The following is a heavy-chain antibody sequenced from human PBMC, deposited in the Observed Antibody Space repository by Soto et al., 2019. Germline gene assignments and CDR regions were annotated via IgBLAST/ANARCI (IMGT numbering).Heavy chain of an antibody. CDR3: ARRADPAAGKYFDY. CDR1: GGSISSSSYY. V-gene: IGHV4-39*01. J-gene: IGHJ4*02. CDR2: IYYSGST. Sequence: ETLSLTCTVSGGSISSSSYYWGWIRQPPGKGLEWIGSIYYSGSTYYNPSLKSRVTISVDTSKNQFSLKLSSVTAADTAVYYCARRADPAAGKYFDYWGQGTLVTVSS. D-gene: IGHD6-13*01.